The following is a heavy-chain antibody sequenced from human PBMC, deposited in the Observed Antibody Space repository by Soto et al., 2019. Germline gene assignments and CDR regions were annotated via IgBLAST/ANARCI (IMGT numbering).Heavy chain of an antibody. D-gene: IGHD6-13*01. CDR3: ARDNSSSWYGQTNWFDP. Sequence: PGGSLRLSCAASGFTFSSYSMNWVRQAPGKGLEWVSSISSSSSYIYYADSVKGRFTISRDNAKNSLYLQMNSLRAEDTAVYYCARDNSSSWYGQTNWFDPWGQGTLVTVSS. J-gene: IGHJ5*02. CDR1: GFTFSSYS. V-gene: IGHV3-21*01. CDR2: ISSSSSYI.